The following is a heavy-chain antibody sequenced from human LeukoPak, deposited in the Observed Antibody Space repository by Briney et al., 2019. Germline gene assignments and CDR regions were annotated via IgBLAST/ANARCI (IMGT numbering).Heavy chain of an antibody. CDR2: ISAYNGNT. CDR1: GYTFTSYG. D-gene: IGHD3-22*01. J-gene: IGHJ4*02. V-gene: IGHV1-18*01. CDR3: ARRSIGSGYYTFDY. Sequence: GASVKVSCKASGYTFTSYGISWVRQAPGQGLDWMGWISAYNGNTNYAQKLQGRVTMTTDTSTSTAYMELRSLRSDDTAVYYCARRSIGSGYYTFDYWGQGTLVTVSS.